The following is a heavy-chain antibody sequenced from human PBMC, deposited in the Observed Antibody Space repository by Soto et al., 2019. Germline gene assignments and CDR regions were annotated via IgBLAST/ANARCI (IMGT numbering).Heavy chain of an antibody. CDR3: ARDLQQFDF. CDR2: ISGGGGST. V-gene: IGHV3-23*01. CDR1: GFTFSNYA. Sequence: VLLLESGGGLVQPGGSLRLSCAASGFTFSNYAMNWVRQAPGKGLKWVSTISGGGGSTYYADSVEGRFTISRDNSNNPLYLQMNSLKAEDTALYYCARDLQQFDFWGQGTLVTVSS. J-gene: IGHJ4*02. D-gene: IGHD4-4*01.